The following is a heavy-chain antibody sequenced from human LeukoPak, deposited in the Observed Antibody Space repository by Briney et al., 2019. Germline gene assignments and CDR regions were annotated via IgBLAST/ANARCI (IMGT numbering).Heavy chain of an antibody. CDR3: ARDMLLEDAFDI. CDR2: INWNGGST. Sequence: PGGSLRLSCEVPGFTFDDHAINWVRQAPGKGLEWVANINWNGGSTGYGDSVKGRFTISRDNTKSSVFLQMHSLRGDDTALYYCARDMLLEDAFDIWGQGTMVIVSS. CDR1: GFTFDDHA. J-gene: IGHJ3*02. V-gene: IGHV3-20*04. D-gene: IGHD3-10*02.